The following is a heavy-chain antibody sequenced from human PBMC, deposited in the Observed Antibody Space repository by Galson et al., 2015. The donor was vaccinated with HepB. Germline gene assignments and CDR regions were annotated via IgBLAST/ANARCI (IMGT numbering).Heavy chain of an antibody. J-gene: IGHJ5*02. V-gene: IGHV1-18*01. Sequence: SVKVSCKASGYTFSSYSITWVRQAPGQGLEWVGWISPYNRDTNYARKLQGRVTMTTDTSTNTAYMELRSLRSDDTAVYYCAGGALVVVVNATQNNWFDPWGQGTPVTVSS. CDR2: ISPYNRDT. CDR3: AGGALVVVVNATQNNWFDP. D-gene: IGHD2-15*01. CDR1: GYTFSSYS.